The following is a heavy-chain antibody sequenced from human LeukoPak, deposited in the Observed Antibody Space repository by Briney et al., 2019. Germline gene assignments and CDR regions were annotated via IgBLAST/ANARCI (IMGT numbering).Heavy chain of an antibody. CDR1: GYSFTSYW. D-gene: IGHD5-12*01. CDR3: ARLPARYSGYDLVFDY. Sequence: GESLKISCKGSGYSFTSYWIGWVRQMPGKGLEWMGIIYPGDSGTRYSASFQGQVTISADKPISTAYLQWSSLKASDTAMYYCARLPARYSGYDLVFDYWGQGTLVTVSS. J-gene: IGHJ4*02. V-gene: IGHV5-51*01. CDR2: IYPGDSGT.